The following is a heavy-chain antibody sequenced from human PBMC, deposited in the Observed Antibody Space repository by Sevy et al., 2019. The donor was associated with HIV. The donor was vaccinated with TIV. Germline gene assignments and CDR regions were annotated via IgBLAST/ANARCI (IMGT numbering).Heavy chain of an antibody. D-gene: IGHD3-10*01. J-gene: IGHJ6*02. V-gene: IGHV3-23*01. Sequence: GGSLRLSCAASGFTFSSYAMSWVRQAPGMGLEWVSAISGSGGSTYYADSVKGRFTISRDNSKNTLYLQMNSLRAEDTAVYYCARGALLWFGESHYYYGMDVWGQRTTVTVSS. CDR3: ARGALLWFGESHYYYGMDV. CDR1: GFTFSSYA. CDR2: ISGSGGST.